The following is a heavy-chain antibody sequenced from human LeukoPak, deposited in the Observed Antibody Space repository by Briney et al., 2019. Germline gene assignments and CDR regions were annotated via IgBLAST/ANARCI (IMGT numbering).Heavy chain of an antibody. J-gene: IGHJ5*02. D-gene: IGHD6-6*01. CDR1: GGSISSGGYY. V-gene: IGHV4-30-2*01. CDR2: IYHSGST. CDR3: AVYSSSSGFDP. Sequence: KPSETLSLTCTVSGGSISSGGYYWSWIRQPPGKGLEWIGYIYHSGSTYYNPSLKSRVTISVDRSKNQFSLKLSSVTAADTAVYYCAVYSSSSGFDPWGQGTLVTVSS.